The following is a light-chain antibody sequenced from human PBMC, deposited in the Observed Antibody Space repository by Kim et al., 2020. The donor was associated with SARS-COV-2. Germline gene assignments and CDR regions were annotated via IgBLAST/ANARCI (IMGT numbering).Light chain of an antibody. CDR2: AAS. CDR3: QQYNSYPIT. J-gene: IGKJ5*01. Sequence: VGDSVPVACLASQGTSNYLTWFQQKPGKAPKSLIYAASSLQSGVPSEFSGSGSGTDFTLTISSLQPEDFATYYCQQYNSYPITFGQGTRLEIK. V-gene: IGKV1-16*02. CDR1: QGTSNY.